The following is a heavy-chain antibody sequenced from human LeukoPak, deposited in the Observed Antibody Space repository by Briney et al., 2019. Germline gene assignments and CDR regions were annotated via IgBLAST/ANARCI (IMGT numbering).Heavy chain of an antibody. CDR3: ARGNYDASGLFDI. V-gene: IGHV3-20*04. Sequence: PGGSLRLSCAASGFTFDDYGMSWARQAPGKGLEWVSGINWNGGSTGYADSVKGRFTISRDNAKHSLYLQMNSLRVEDTAVYYCARGNYDASGLFDIWGQGTMVTVSS. CDR1: GFTFDDYG. D-gene: IGHD3-22*01. CDR2: INWNGGST. J-gene: IGHJ3*02.